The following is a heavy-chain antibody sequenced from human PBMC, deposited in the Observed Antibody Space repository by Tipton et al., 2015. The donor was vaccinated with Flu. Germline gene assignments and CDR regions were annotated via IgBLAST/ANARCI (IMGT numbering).Heavy chain of an antibody. CDR1: GGSFSGYY. V-gene: IGHV4-34*01. Sequence: TLSLTCAVYGGSFSGYYWSWIRQPPGKGLEWIGEINHSGSTNYNPSLKSRVTISVDTSKNQFSLKLSSVTAADTAVYYCARVRKVYYGSGRSNAFDIWGQGTMVTVSS. CDR3: ARVRKVYYGSGRSNAFDI. D-gene: IGHD3-10*01. J-gene: IGHJ3*02. CDR2: INHSGST.